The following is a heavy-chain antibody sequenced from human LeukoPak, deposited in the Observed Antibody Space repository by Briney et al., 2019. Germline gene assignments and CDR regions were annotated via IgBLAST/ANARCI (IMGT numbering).Heavy chain of an antibody. J-gene: IGHJ4*02. Sequence: GGSLRLSCAASGFTVSSNYMSWVRQAPGKGLEWVSVIYSGGSTYYADSVKGRFTISRDNSKNTLYLQMNSLRAEDTAVYYCASIVVVTATYYFGYWGQGTLVTVSS. CDR2: IYSGGST. CDR3: ASIVVVTATYYFGY. D-gene: IGHD2-21*02. CDR1: GFTVSSNY. V-gene: IGHV3-66*01.